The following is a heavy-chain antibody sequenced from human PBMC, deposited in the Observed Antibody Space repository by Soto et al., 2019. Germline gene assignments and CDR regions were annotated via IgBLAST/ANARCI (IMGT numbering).Heavy chain of an antibody. J-gene: IGHJ5*02. Sequence: SETLSLTCXVSGASVSAYYWSWVRQPPGKGLEWIGYIYHTGSTFYNDSLKSRVTMSMDTSKNQLSLTLNSVTAADTAVYYCARESAGSGKNNWFDPWGQGTLVTVSS. CDR1: GASVSAYY. CDR3: ARESAGSGKNNWFDP. D-gene: IGHD3-10*01. V-gene: IGHV4-59*02. CDR2: IYHTGST.